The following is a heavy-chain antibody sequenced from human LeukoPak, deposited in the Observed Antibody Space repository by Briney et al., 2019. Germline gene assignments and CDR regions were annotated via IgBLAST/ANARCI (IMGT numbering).Heavy chain of an antibody. J-gene: IGHJ4*02. Sequence: PGGSLRLSCAASGFTFGNYALSWVRQPPGKGLEWVSNISPSGGRTDYADSVKGRFTISRDNFKNMLYLQMNSLRAEDTALFYCATQFRYGSAAGPLDYWGQGTLVTVSS. V-gene: IGHV3-23*01. CDR2: ISPSGGRT. CDR1: GFTFGNYA. CDR3: ATQFRYGSAAGPLDY. D-gene: IGHD3-10*01.